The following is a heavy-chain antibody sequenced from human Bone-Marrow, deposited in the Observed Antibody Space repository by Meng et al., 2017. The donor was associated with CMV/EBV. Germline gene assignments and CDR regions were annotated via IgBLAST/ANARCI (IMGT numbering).Heavy chain of an antibody. D-gene: IGHD7-27*01. CDR1: GFTFNIYE. Sequence: GESLKISCAASGFTFNIYEMNWVRQAPGKGLEWVSSISSSSSYIYYADSVKGRFTISRDNAKNSLYLQMNSLRAEDTAVYYCARDWVTRAIWDYYFGMDVWGQGTTVTVSS. J-gene: IGHJ6*02. CDR2: ISSSSSYI. CDR3: ARDWVTRAIWDYYFGMDV. V-gene: IGHV3-21*01.